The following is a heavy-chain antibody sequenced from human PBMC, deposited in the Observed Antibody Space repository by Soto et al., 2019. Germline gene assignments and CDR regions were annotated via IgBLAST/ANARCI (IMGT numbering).Heavy chain of an antibody. CDR1: GGSISSGNYY. V-gene: IGHV4-30-4*01. Sequence: QVQLQESGPGLVKPSQTLSLTCTVSGGSISSGNYYWSWIRQPPGKGLEWIGFISYSGSAHYNPSLKSRVNMSVDTSKKQFSLNLSFVAAADTAVYYCATMGTPATGLCYFGFWGQGTLFTVSS. D-gene: IGHD2-15*01. CDR3: ATMGTPATGLCYFGF. CDR2: ISYSGSA. J-gene: IGHJ4*02.